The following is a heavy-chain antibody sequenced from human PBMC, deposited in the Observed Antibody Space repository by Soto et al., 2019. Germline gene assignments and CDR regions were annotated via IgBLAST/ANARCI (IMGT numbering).Heavy chain of an antibody. CDR1: GGTFSSYA. CDR3: ARGADIVVVVAATYYYYGMDV. V-gene: IGHV1-69*13. D-gene: IGHD2-15*01. Sequence: ASVKVSCKASGGTFSSYAISWVRQAPGQGLEWMGGIIPIFGTANYAQKFQGRVTITADESTSTAYMELSSLRSEDTAVYYCARGADIVVVVAATYYYYGMDVWGQGTTVTVSS. J-gene: IGHJ6*02. CDR2: IIPIFGTA.